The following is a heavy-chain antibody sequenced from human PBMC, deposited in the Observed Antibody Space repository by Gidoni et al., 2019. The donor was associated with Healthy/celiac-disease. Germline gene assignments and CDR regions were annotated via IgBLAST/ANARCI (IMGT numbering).Heavy chain of an antibody. Sequence: QVQLVESGGGVGQPGRSLSLSCAASGFTFRSYGMHWVRPAPGKGRECVEVIWYDGSNKYYADSVKGRFTISRDNSKNTLYLQMNSLRAEDTAVYYCARDTSASSGYYPPDYWGQGTLVTVSS. CDR2: IWYDGSNK. CDR3: ARDTSASSGYYPPDY. D-gene: IGHD3-22*01. CDR1: GFTFRSYG. J-gene: IGHJ4*02. V-gene: IGHV3-33*01.